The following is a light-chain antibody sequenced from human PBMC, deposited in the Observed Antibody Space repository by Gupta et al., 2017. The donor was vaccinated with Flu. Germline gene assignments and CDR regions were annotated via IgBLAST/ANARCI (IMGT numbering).Light chain of an antibody. V-gene: IGLV1-44*01. CDR1: SSNIGSNT. J-gene: IGLJ1*01. CDR3: SAWDDSLKGHYV. CDR2: GSN. Sequence: QSVLAQPPSASGTPGQRVTISCSGSSSNIGSNTVNWYQQVPGTSPKLLIYGSNQRPSGVPDRFACATSGTSASLEISGLQSEDEADEYWSAWDDSLKGHYVFGTGTKVTVL.